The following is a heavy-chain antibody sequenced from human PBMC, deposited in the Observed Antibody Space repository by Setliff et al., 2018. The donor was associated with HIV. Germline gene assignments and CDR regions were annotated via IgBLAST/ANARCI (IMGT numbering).Heavy chain of an antibody. CDR3: AIRDRSFDFWSGYYQRDF. D-gene: IGHD3-3*01. Sequence: SETLSLTCNVSGVSFTSTTYYWGWVRQPPGKGLEWIGSIYYSGTTYYKSSLKSRVTISVDTSESHFSLRLNSVSAADTGIYYCAIRDRSFDFWSGYYQRDFWSQGILVTVSS. CDR2: IYYSGTT. CDR1: GVSFTSTTYY. J-gene: IGHJ4*02. V-gene: IGHV4-39*02.